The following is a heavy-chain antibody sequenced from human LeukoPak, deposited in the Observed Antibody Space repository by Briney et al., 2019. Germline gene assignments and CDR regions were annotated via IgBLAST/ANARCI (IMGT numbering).Heavy chain of an antibody. CDR1: GFTFNSYG. CDR2: ISGSGGST. CDR3: ARGFGSGSSLPFDY. J-gene: IGHJ4*02. D-gene: IGHD3-10*01. Sequence: GGSLRLSCAASGFTFNSYGIHWVRQAPGKGLEWVSAISGSGGSTSYADSVKGRFTISRDNAKNTLFLQMNSLRAEDTAVYYCARGFGSGSSLPFDYWGQGTLVTVSS. V-gene: IGHV3-74*01.